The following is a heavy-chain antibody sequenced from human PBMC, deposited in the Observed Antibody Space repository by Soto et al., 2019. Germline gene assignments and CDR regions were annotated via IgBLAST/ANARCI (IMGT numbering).Heavy chain of an antibody. J-gene: IGHJ1*01. D-gene: IGHD3-16*02. CDR3: ARGITVGALPSHFHH. Sequence: QVQLQESGPGLVKPSETLSLTCSVSGGSVNDANFYWIWIRQSPGQVLEWIGYIHHSGISNYSPSLKSRRTSAGDTPKNEFALQLNSVTAADTAVYYCARGITVGALPSHFHHWGQGTHVTVSS. CDR2: IHHSGIS. CDR1: GGSVNDANFY. V-gene: IGHV4-61*01.